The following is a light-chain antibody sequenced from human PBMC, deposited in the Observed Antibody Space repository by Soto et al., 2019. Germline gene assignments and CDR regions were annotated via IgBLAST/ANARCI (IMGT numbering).Light chain of an antibody. CDR1: TSNIGSNS. CDR3: AAWDASLNGWV. Sequence: QSVLTQSPSASGTLGQRVTISCSGGTSNIGSNSANWYQQLPGTAPKLLIYTNSQRPSGVPDRFSGSKSGTSGSLAISGLQSEDEADYYCAAWDASLNGWVFGGGTQLTVL. CDR2: TNS. J-gene: IGLJ7*01. V-gene: IGLV1-44*01.